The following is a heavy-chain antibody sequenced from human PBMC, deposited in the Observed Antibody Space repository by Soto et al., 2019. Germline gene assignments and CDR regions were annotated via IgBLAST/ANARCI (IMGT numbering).Heavy chain of an antibody. V-gene: IGHV5-10-1*01. CDR3: ARRDYSNPSYGMDV. J-gene: IGHJ6*02. D-gene: IGHD4-4*01. Sequence: GESLKISCKGSGYSFTIYWISWVRQMPGKGLEWMGRIDPSDSYTNYSPSFQGHVTISADKSISTAYLQWSSLKASDTAMYYCARRDYSNPSYGMDVWGQGTTVTVSS. CDR2: IDPSDSYT. CDR1: GYSFTIYW.